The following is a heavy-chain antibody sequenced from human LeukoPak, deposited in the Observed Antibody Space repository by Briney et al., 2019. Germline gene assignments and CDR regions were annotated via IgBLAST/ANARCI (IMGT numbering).Heavy chain of an antibody. CDR2: IYHSGST. CDR1: GGSIGSGGYY. V-gene: IGHV4-30-2*01. D-gene: IGHD6-6*01. CDR3: ASIAARAIDY. Sequence: PSETLSLTCTVSGGSIGSGGYYWSWIRQPPGKGLEWIGYIYHSGSTYYNPSLKSRVTISVDRSKNQFSLKLSSVTAADTAVYYCASIAARAIDYWGQGTLVTVSS. J-gene: IGHJ4*02.